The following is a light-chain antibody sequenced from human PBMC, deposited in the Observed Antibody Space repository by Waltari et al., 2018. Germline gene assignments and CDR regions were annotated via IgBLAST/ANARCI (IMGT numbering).Light chain of an antibody. Sequence: DIVMTQFPDSLAVSLGERASINCKSSQSILYSSNNKNYLAWYQQKPGQSPKLLIYWASTRESGVPDRFSGSGSVTDFTLTISSLQAEDVAVYYCQQYYGTPPTFGRGTKVEIK. V-gene: IGKV4-1*01. CDR1: QSILYSSNNKNY. J-gene: IGKJ1*01. CDR2: WAS. CDR3: QQYYGTPPT.